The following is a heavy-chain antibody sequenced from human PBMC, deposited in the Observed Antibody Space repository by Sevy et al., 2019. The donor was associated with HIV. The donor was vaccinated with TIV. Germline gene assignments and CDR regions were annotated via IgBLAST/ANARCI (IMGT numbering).Heavy chain of an antibody. D-gene: IGHD5-12*01. CDR1: GFTFSTYW. Sequence: GGSLRLSCAASGFTFSTYWMTWVRQAPGQGLEWVAKIKEDGSAKYYVDSVKGRFTISRDNAKNSLYLQVNNLRAEDTAVYYCARASPGYGGYDHWGQGTLVTVSS. J-gene: IGHJ5*02. V-gene: IGHV3-7*01. CDR3: ARASPGYGGYDH. CDR2: IKEDGSAK.